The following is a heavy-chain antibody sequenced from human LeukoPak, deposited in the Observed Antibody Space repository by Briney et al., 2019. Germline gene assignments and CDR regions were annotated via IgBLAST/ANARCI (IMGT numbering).Heavy chain of an antibody. D-gene: IGHD5-24*01. J-gene: IGHJ4*02. Sequence: GGSLRLSCAASGFTFSSYSMNWVRQAPGKGLEWVSYISSSSSTIYYADSVKGRFTISRDNAKNSLYLQMNSLGDEDTAVYYCARENGDGYKPNFDYWGQGTLVTVSS. CDR1: GFTFSSYS. V-gene: IGHV3-48*02. CDR2: ISSSSSTI. CDR3: ARENGDGYKPNFDY.